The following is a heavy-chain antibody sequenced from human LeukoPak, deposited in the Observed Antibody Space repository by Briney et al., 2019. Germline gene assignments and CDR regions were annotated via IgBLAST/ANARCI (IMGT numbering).Heavy chain of an antibody. CDR1: GFTFSSYA. CDR2: ISGSGGST. J-gene: IGHJ4*02. Sequence: GGSLRLSCAASGFTFSSYAMSWVRQAPGKGLEWVSAISGSGGSTYYADSVKGRFTISRDNSKNTLYLQMNSLRAEDTAVYYCAKARFIAAAGKGGAFDYWGQGTLVTVSS. D-gene: IGHD6-13*01. V-gene: IGHV3-23*01. CDR3: AKARFIAAAGKGGAFDY.